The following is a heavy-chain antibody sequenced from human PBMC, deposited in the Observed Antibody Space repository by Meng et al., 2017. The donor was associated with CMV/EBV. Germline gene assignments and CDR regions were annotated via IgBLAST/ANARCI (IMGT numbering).Heavy chain of an antibody. D-gene: IGHD3-10*01. CDR2: IYSGGGT. CDR1: GFTVSRNY. J-gene: IGHJ4*02. Sequence: ETLSLTCAASGFTVSRNYMRWVRQAPGKGLEWVSVIYSGGGTYYADSVKGRFTISRDNAKNSLYLQMNSLRAEDTAVYYCARVLAYVGGFDYWGQGTLVTVSS. CDR3: ARVLAYVGGFDY. V-gene: IGHV3-53*01.